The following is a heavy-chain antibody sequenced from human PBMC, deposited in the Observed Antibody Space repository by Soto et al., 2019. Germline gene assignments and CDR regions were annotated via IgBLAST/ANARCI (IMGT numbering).Heavy chain of an antibody. D-gene: IGHD6-13*01. J-gene: IGHJ4*02. Sequence: QVQLVQSGAEVKKPGSSVKVSCKASGDSFSSYIIGWVRQAPGQGLEWMGRIIPFASIPNYAQKFQGRLTLTADKSTSTAYMELRSLTSDDTAVYYCASDKALNNAALTMAYWGQGTLVTVSS. V-gene: IGHV1-69*04. CDR2: IIPFASIP. CDR3: ASDKALNNAALTMAY. CDR1: GDSFSSYI.